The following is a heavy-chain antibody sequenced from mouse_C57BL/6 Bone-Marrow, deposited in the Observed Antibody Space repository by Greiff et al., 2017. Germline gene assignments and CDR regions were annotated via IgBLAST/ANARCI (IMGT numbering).Heavy chain of an antibody. V-gene: IGHV1-81*01. D-gene: IGHD3-3*01. CDR1: GYTFTSSG. Sequence: QVQLQQSGAELARPGASVKLSCKASGYTFTSSGISWVKQSTGQGLEWIGEIYPRSGNTYYNEKFKGNATLTADKASSTAYMELRSLTSEDSAVYFGARRTAFYYNNGYWGQVTLVTVSA. J-gene: IGHJ3*01. CDR2: IYPRSGNT. CDR3: ARRTAFYYNNGY.